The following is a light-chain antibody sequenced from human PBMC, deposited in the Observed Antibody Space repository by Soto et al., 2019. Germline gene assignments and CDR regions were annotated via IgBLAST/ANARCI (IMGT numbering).Light chain of an antibody. J-gene: IGKJ4*01. Sequence: IQMSQSPSSLSASVGDRVTITCRASQSISSYLNWYQQKPGKAPKLLIYAASSLQSGVPSRFSGSGSGTDFTLTISSLQPEDVATYYCQKYNSAPLTFGGGTKV. CDR1: QSISSY. CDR3: QKYNSAPLT. CDR2: AAS. V-gene: IGKV1-39*01.